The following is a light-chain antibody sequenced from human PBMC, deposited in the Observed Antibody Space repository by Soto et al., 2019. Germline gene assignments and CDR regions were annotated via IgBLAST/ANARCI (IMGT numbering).Light chain of an antibody. Sequence: EIVMTQSPATLSVSPGERATLSCRASQSVSIYLAWYQQKPGQAPRLLIYDASNRATGIPARFSGSGSGTDFTLGIRRLEPEDFAVYYCQQYGSSPITFGQGTRLEIK. CDR3: QQYGSSPIT. J-gene: IGKJ5*01. CDR1: QSVSIY. CDR2: DAS. V-gene: IGKV3-20*01.